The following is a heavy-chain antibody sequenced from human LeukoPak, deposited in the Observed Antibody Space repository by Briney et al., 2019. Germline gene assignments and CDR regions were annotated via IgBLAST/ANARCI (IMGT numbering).Heavy chain of an antibody. D-gene: IGHD6-13*01. CDR1: GGSFSGYY. CDR2: INHSGST. Sequence: SETLPLTCAVYGGSFSGYYWSWIRQPPGKGLEWIGGINHSGSTNYNPSLKSRVTISVDTSKNQFSLKLSSVTAADTAVYYCARGARAAAVGNWGQGTLVTVSS. V-gene: IGHV4-34*01. CDR3: ARGARAAAVGN. J-gene: IGHJ4*02.